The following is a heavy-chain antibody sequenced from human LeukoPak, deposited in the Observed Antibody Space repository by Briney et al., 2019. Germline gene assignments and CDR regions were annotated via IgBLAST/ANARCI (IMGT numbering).Heavy chain of an antibody. V-gene: IGHV4-4*02. D-gene: IGHD1-26*01. CDR1: GGSITTTNW. CDR2: VHLSGAT. J-gene: IGHJ4*02. CDR3: TRESGAFSPFGF. Sequence: PSETLSLTCAVSGGSITTTNWWSWVRQPPGKGLEWVGEVHLSGATNYNPSLESRVSMSIDKSKNHLSLEVTSVTAADTAIYYCTRESGAFSPFGFWGQETLLTVSS.